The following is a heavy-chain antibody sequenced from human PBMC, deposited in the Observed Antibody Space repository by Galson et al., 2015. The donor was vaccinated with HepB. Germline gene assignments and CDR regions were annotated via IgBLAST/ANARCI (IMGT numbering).Heavy chain of an antibody. V-gene: IGHV3-23*01. CDR1: GFPFSSYA. CDR3: AKDGSMVRGVILNYFDS. D-gene: IGHD3-10*01. Sequence: SLRLSCAASGFPFSSYAMNWVRQAPGKGLEWVSSIIASGGTTYYVDSVKGRFTISRDNSKNTLYLQMNSLRAEDTAVYYCAKDGSMVRGVILNYFDSWGQGTLVTVSS. CDR2: IIASGGTT. J-gene: IGHJ4*02.